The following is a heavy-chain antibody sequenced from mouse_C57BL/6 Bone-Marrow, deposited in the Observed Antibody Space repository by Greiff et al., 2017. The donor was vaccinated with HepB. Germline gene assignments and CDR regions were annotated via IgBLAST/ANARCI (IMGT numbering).Heavy chain of an antibody. CDR3: TGPTVVATTPFAY. Sequence: EVKLEESGGGLVQPGGSMKLSCVASGFTFSNYWMNWVRQSPEKGLEWVAQIRLKSDNYATHYAESVKGRFTISRDDSKSSVYLQMNNLRAEDTGIYYCTGPTVVATTPFAYWGQGTLVTVSA. V-gene: IGHV6-3*01. CDR2: IRLKSDNYAT. J-gene: IGHJ3*01. CDR1: GFTFSNYW. D-gene: IGHD1-1*01.